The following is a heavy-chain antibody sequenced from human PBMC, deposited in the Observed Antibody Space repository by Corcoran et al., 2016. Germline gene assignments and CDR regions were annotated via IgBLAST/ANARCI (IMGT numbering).Heavy chain of an antibody. CDR1: GGSVSSGSYY. J-gene: IGHJ6*02. Sequence: QVQLQESGPGLVKPSETLSLTCTVSGGSVSSGSYYWSWNRQPPGKGLEWIGYIYYSGSTNYNPSLKSRVTIAVDTSKNQFSLKLSSVTAADRALYYCARARRDHSGWDTARYYYYGMDVWGHGTTVTVSS. CDR3: ARARRDHSGWDTARYYYYGMDV. D-gene: IGHD5-12*01. CDR2: IYYSGST. V-gene: IGHV4-61*01.